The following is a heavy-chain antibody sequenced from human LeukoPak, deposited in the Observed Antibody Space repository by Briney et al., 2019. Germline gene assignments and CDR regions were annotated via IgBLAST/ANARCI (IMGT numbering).Heavy chain of an antibody. CDR3: ARDLRCGGDCPGY. Sequence: GGSLRLSCAASGFSFSTYEMNWVRQAPGKGLEWVSYISGSGSTIYYADSVKGRFTISRDNAKNTLYLQMNSLRAEDTAVYYCARDLRCGGDCPGYWGQGTLVTVSS. J-gene: IGHJ4*02. V-gene: IGHV3-48*03. CDR1: GFSFSTYE. CDR2: ISGSGSTI. D-gene: IGHD2-21*02.